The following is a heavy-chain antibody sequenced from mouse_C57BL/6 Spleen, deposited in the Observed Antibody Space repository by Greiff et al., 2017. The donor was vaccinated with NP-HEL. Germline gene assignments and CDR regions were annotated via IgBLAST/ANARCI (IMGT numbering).Heavy chain of an antibody. J-gene: IGHJ4*01. Sequence: VQLKESGPELVKPGASVKIPCKASGYTFTDYNMDWVKQSHGKSLEWIGDINPNNGGTIYNQKFKGKATLTVDKSSSTAYMELRSLTSEDTAVYYCARPSYPYAMDYWGQGTSVTASS. CDR3: ARPSYPYAMDY. CDR1: GYTFTDYN. CDR2: INPNNGGT. D-gene: IGHD2-12*01. V-gene: IGHV1-18*01.